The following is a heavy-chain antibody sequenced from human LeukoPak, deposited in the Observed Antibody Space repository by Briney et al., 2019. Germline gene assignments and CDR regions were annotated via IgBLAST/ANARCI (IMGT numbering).Heavy chain of an antibody. CDR3: ARGGEVVYNY. J-gene: IGHJ4*02. V-gene: IGHV3-30-3*01. CDR2: ISYDGSNK. D-gene: IGHD5/OR15-5a*01. Sequence: GGSLRLSCAASGFTFSSYAMHWVRQAPGKGLEWVAVISYDGSNKYYADSVKGRFTISRDNSKNTLYLQMNSLRAEDTAVYYCARGGEVVYNYWGPGTLVTVSS. CDR1: GFTFSSYA.